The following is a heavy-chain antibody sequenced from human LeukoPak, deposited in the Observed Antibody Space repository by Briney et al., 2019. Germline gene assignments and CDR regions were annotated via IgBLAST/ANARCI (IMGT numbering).Heavy chain of an antibody. CDR2: ISSSGSTI. V-gene: IGHV3-48*03. CDR1: GFTFSSYE. D-gene: IGHD3-10*02. Sequence: GGSLRLSYAASGFTFSSYEMNWVRQAPAKGLEWVSYISSSGSTIYYADSVKGRFTIPRDNAKNSLYLQMNRLRAEDTAVYYCAELGITMIGGVWGKGTTVTISS. CDR3: AELGITMIGGV. J-gene: IGHJ6*04.